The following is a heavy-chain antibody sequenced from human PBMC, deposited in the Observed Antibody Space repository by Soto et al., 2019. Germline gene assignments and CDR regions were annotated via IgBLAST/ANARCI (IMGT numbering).Heavy chain of an antibody. CDR1: GVTFTNHG. V-gene: IGHV3-30*03. CDR3: ASGQGQNGLDTRFDY. J-gene: IGHJ4*02. D-gene: IGHD2-2*02. Sequence: QMQLVESGGGVVQPGMSLRLSCAVSGVTFTNHGIHWVRQAPGKGLEWVADISYNGIDKWYGDSVKGRVFISRDNFGDTAYLQLNGLRPEDTAVYYCASGQGQNGLDTRFDYLGQGTLVTVSS. CDR2: ISYNGIDK.